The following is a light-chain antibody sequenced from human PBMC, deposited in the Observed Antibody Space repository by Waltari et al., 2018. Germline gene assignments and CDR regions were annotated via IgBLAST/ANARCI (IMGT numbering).Light chain of an antibody. CDR3: AAWDDSLHGYV. CDR2: SNN. V-gene: IGLV1-44*01. Sequence: QSVLTQQPSASGTPGQRVTISCSGSSSNIGSNTVNWYQQLPGTAPKLLIYSNNQRPSGVPDRFSGSKSGTSASLATSGLQSEDEADYYCAAWDDSLHGYVFGTGTKVTVL. CDR1: SSNIGSNT. J-gene: IGLJ1*01.